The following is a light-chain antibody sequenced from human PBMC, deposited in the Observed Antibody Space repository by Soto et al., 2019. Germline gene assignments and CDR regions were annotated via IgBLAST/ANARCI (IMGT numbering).Light chain of an antibody. V-gene: IGKV3-15*01. CDR1: QSVNRN. CDR2: GAS. J-gene: IGKJ1*01. CDR3: GQFVSSPPRT. Sequence: EIVMTQSPATLSVSPGERATLSCRASQSVNRNLGWYQQKPGQAPRLLIYGASTRATGIPARFSGTGSGTEFTLSISRLEPEDFAVYYCGQFVSSPPRTFGQGTKVDIK.